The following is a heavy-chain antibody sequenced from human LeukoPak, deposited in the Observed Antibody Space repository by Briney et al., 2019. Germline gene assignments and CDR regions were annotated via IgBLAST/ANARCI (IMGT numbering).Heavy chain of an antibody. CDR3: ARGVEWLRFVFDY. D-gene: IGHD5-12*01. CDR2: IYYSGST. V-gene: IGHV4-39*07. Sequence: SETLSLTCIVSGGSISSGTYYWGWIRQPPGKGLEWIGSIYYSGSTYYNPSLKSRVTISVDTSKNQFSLKLSSVTAADTAVYYCARGVEWLRFVFDYWGQGTLVTVSS. J-gene: IGHJ4*02. CDR1: GGSISSGTYY.